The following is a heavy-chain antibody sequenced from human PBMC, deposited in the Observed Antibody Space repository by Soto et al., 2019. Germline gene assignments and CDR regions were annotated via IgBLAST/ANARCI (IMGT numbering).Heavy chain of an antibody. CDR2: ISYDGSNK. Sequence: GGSLRLSCAASGFTFSSYGMHWVRQAPGKGLEWVAVISYDGSNKYYADSVKGRFTISRDNSKNTLYLQVNSLRAEDTAVYYCAKVTAMWADYYYYGMDVWGQGTTVTVSS. V-gene: IGHV3-30*18. D-gene: IGHD5-18*01. CDR3: AKVTAMWADYYYYGMDV. CDR1: GFTFSSYG. J-gene: IGHJ6*02.